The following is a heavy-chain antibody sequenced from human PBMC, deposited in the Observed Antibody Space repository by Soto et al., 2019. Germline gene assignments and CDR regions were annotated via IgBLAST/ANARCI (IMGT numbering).Heavy chain of an antibody. V-gene: IGHV4-39*01. D-gene: IGHD6-6*01. CDR1: GGSISSSSYY. Sequence: SETLSLTCTVSGGSISSSSYYWGWIRQPPGKGLEWIGSIYYSGSTYYNPSLKSRVTISVDTPKNQFSLKLSSVTAADTAVYYCARRAGSSLCFDYWGQGTLVTVSS. CDR2: IYYSGST. CDR3: ARRAGSSLCFDY. J-gene: IGHJ4*02.